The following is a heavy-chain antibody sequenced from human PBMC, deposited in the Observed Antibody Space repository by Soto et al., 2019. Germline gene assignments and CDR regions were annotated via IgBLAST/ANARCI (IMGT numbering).Heavy chain of an antibody. CDR1: GFSLSTSGMC. CDR3: ARSARGSSTYGMDV. V-gene: IGHV2-70*01. CDR2: IDWDDDK. J-gene: IGHJ6*02. Sequence: GSGPTLVNPTQTLTLTCTFSGFSLSTSGMCVSWIRQPPGKALEWLALIDWDDDKYYSTSLKTRLTISKDTSKNQVVLTMTNMDPVDTATYYCARSARGSSTYGMDVWGQGTTVTVSS.